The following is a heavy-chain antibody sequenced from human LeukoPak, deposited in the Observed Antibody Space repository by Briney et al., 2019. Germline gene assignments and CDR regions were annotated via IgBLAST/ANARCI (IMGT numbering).Heavy chain of an antibody. CDR1: GYTFTGYY. V-gene: IGHV1-2*02. D-gene: IGHD5-12*01. CDR2: INPNSGGT. J-gene: IGHJ5*02. CDR3: ARARIVATGFDP. Sequence: ASVTVSCKASGYTFTGYYMHWVRQAPGQGLEWMGWINPNSGGTNYAQKFQGRVTMTRDTSISTAYMELSRLRSDDTAVYYCARARIVATGFDPWGQGTLVTVSS.